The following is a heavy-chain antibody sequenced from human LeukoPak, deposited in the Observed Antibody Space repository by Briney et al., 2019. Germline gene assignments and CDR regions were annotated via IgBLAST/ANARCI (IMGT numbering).Heavy chain of an antibody. CDR3: ARVVVAGTGGHGYFDY. Sequence: PGRSLRLSCAASGFIFSRYAMHWVRQAPGKGLEWVAVISYDGSNRYYADSVKGRFSISRDNSKNTLYLQMNSLRAEDTAVYYCARVVVAGTGGHGYFDYWGQGTLVTVSS. J-gene: IGHJ4*02. CDR1: GFIFSRYA. D-gene: IGHD6-19*01. CDR2: ISYDGSNR. V-gene: IGHV3-30*04.